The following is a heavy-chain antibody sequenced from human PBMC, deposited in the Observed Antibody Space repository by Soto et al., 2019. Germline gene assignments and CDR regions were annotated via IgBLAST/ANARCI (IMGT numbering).Heavy chain of an antibody. CDR2: IYYGGST. CDR1: GDSVRRVGFN. J-gene: IGHJ4*02. V-gene: IGHV4-30-4*01. CDR3: ARAPVVLDIIIYLDY. D-gene: IGHD3-3*01. Sequence: SETLSLPSTVSGDSVRRVGFNWAWFRRPPGKGLEWIGYIYYGGSTYYSPSLESRMHISLDTTKNHFSLRLTSVTAADTAVYFCARAPVVLDIIIYLDYWGQGKLVTVSS.